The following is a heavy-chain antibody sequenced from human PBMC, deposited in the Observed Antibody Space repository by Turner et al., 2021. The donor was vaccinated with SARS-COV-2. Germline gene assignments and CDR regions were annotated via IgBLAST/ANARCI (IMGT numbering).Heavy chain of an antibody. D-gene: IGHD7-27*01. CDR2: IRRTNSGGTT. CDR3: ARGRTGASYYFDY. Sequence: EVRVVESGGGLVQPGRSLRLSCTASGVTFGKYAMSWIRQAPGKGLEWVGFIRRTNSGGTTEYATSVRGRFNVSRDDSRTIAYLHMSSLKTEDTAVYYCARGRTGASYYFDYWGQGILVTVSS. V-gene: IGHV3-49*03. J-gene: IGHJ4*02. CDR1: GVTFGKYA.